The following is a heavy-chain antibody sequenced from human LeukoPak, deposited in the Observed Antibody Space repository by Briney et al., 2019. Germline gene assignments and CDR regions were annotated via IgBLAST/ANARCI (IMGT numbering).Heavy chain of an antibody. Sequence: SSETLSLTCAVSGGSISSSSYYWGWIRQPPGKGLESIGSIYYSGSTYYNPSLKSRVTISVDTSKNQFSLNLSSVAAADTAVYYCARDPFMVVTAKGDYWGQGTLVTVSS. J-gene: IGHJ4*02. CDR2: IYYSGST. D-gene: IGHD2-21*02. V-gene: IGHV4-39*07. CDR3: ARDPFMVVTAKGDY. CDR1: GGSISSSSYY.